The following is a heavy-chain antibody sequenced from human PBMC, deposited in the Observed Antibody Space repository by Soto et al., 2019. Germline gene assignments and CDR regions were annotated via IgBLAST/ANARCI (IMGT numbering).Heavy chain of an antibody. Sequence: PSETLSLTCAVYGGSFSGYYWSWIRQPPGKGLEWIGEINHSGSTNYNPSLKSRVTISVDTSKNQFSLKLSSVTAADTAVYYCARDRTEGYCSSTSCYSTATEGKYNWFDPWGQGTLVTVSS. CDR3: ARDRTEGYCSSTSCYSTATEGKYNWFDP. J-gene: IGHJ5*02. CDR1: GGSFSGYY. V-gene: IGHV4-34*01. CDR2: INHSGST. D-gene: IGHD2-2*01.